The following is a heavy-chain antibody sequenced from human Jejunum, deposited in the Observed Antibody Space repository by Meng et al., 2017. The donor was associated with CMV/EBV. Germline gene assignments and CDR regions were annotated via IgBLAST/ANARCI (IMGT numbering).Heavy chain of an antibody. CDR3: ARHLRDGYNYGTYSFAY. Sequence: SISGRSYYWGWIRQTPGKGLEWIGSIYYSGNTYYNPSLKSRVTISVATSKSQFSLKLSSVTAADTAVYYCARHLRDGYNYGTYSFAYWGRGTLVTVSS. D-gene: IGHD5-24*01. CDR2: IYYSGNT. V-gene: IGHV4-39*01. CDR1: SISGRSYY. J-gene: IGHJ4*02.